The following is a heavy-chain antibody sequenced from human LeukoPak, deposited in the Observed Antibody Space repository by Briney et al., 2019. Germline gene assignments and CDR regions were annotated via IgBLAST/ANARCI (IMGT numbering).Heavy chain of an antibody. CDR3: ARDLSIGAADT. D-gene: IGHD6-13*01. V-gene: IGHV3-33*01. Sequence: GGSLRLSCAASGFTFSSYGFHWVRQAPGKGLEWVTLIWHDGTRENYADSVKGRFTISRDNSKNTLYLQMNSLRVEDTAVYYCARDLSIGAADTGGQGTLVTVSS. CDR2: IWHDGTRE. CDR1: GFTFSSYG. J-gene: IGHJ4*02.